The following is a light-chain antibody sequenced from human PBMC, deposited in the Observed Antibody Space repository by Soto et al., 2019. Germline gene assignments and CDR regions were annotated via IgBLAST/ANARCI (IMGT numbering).Light chain of an antibody. CDR1: QDIGND. J-gene: IGKJ2*01. Sequence: AIQMTQSPSSLSASVGDRVTITCRASQDIGNDLAWYQQKPGQAPKLLIYLVSRLQSEVPSRFSGSGSDTHFTLTISNLQPEDFASYFCLQDNNYPYTFGQGTKLEIK. CDR3: LQDNNYPYT. CDR2: LVS. V-gene: IGKV1-6*01.